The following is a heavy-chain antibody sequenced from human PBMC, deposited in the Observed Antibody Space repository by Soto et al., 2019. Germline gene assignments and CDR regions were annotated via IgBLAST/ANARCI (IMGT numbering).Heavy chain of an antibody. CDR3: ARDGGGGYCSSTSCPAYYYYYGMDV. D-gene: IGHD2-2*01. J-gene: IGHJ6*02. CDR1: GFTFSSYA. V-gene: IGHV3-30-3*01. CDR2: ISYDGSNK. Sequence: PGGSLRLSCAASGFTFSSYAMHWVRQAPGKGLEWVAVISYDGSNKYYADSVKGRFTISRDNSKNTLYLQMNSLRAEDTAVYYCARDGGGGYCSSTSCPAYYYYYGMDVWGQGTTVTVSS.